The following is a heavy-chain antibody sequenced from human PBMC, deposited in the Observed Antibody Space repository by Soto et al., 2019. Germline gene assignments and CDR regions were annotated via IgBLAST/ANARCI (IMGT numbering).Heavy chain of an antibody. V-gene: IGHV3-30*18. CDR1: GFTFSSYG. CDR3: AKAHSSGWYYFDY. Sequence: PVGSLRLSCAASGFTFSSYGMHWVRQAPGKGLEWVAVISYDGSNKYYADSVKGRFTISRDNSKNTLYLQMNSLRAEDTAVYYCAKAHSSGWYYFDYWGQGTLVTVSS. CDR2: ISYDGSNK. J-gene: IGHJ4*02. D-gene: IGHD6-19*01.